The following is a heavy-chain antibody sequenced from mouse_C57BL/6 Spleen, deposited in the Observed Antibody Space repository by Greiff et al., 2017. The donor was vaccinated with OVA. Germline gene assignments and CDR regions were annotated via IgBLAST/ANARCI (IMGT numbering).Heavy chain of an antibody. V-gene: IGHV5-16*01. CDR3: ARGQSWFAY. Sequence: EVQRVESEGGLVQPGSSMKLSCTASGFTFSDYYMAWVRQVPEKGLEWVANINYDGSSTYYLDSLKSRFIISRDNAKNILYLQMSSLKSEDTATYYCARGQSWFAYWGQGTLVTVSA. CDR2: INYDGSST. J-gene: IGHJ3*01. CDR1: GFTFSDYY.